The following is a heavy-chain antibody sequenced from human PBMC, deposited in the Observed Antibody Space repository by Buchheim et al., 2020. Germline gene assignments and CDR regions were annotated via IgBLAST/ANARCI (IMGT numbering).Heavy chain of an antibody. D-gene: IGHD4-17*01. Sequence: EVQLVESGGVVVQPGGSLRLSCAASGFTFDDYAMHWVRQAPGKGLEWVSLISWVGGSTYYADSVKGRFTISRDNSKNSLYLQMNSLRAEDTALYYCAKGEDYGDYHPAFDYWGQGTL. V-gene: IGHV3-43D*04. CDR2: ISWVGGST. J-gene: IGHJ4*02. CDR3: AKGEDYGDYHPAFDY. CDR1: GFTFDDYA.